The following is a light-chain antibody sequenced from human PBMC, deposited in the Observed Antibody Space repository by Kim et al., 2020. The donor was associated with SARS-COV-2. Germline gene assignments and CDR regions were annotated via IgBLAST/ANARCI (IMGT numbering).Light chain of an antibody. CDR2: CDS. Sequence: PGKTARFTCGGNNIGSKSVHWYQQKPGQAPVLVIYCDSDRPSGIPERFSGSNSGNTATLTISRVEAGDEADYYCQVWDSSIGHVVFGGGTQLTVL. V-gene: IGLV3-21*04. CDR3: QVWDSSIGHVV. J-gene: IGLJ2*01. CDR1: NIGSKS.